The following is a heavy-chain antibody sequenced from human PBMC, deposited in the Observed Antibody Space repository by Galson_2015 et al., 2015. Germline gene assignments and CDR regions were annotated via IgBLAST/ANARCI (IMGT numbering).Heavy chain of an antibody. CDR2: IWYDGSKK. Sequence: SLRLSCAASGFTFSTSGMHWVRQAPGKGLEWVAIIWYDGSKKFYADSVKGRFTISRDNSKNPLFLQMNSLRAEDTAVYYCATIYCSSTSCSNPFDYWGQGTLVTVSS. V-gene: IGHV3-33*01. CDR1: GFTFSTSG. CDR3: ATIYCSSTSCSNPFDY. J-gene: IGHJ4*02. D-gene: IGHD2-2*01.